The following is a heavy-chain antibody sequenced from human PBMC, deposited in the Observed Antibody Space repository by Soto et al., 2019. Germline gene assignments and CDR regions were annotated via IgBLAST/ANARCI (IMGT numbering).Heavy chain of an antibody. V-gene: IGHV3-33*01. CDR1: GFSFSNYG. J-gene: IGHJ4*02. Sequence: QVQLVESGGGVVQPGRSLRLSCAASGFSFSNYGMHWVRQAPGKGLEWVAVIWYDGGYKYADSVKGRFTLSRDNFKNTLYLKMNSLSADDTAVYYCARDPSAYNYLGDYWGQGTLVTVSS. CDR2: IWYDGGYK. D-gene: IGHD5-12*01. CDR3: ARDPSAYNYLGDY.